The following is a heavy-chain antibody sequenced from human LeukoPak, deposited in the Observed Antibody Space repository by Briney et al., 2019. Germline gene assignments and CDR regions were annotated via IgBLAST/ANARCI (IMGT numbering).Heavy chain of an antibody. CDR1: GFTVSTNY. J-gene: IGHJ4*02. CDR2: VYSGDTT. Sequence: GGSLRLSCAASGFTVSTNYMSWVRQAPGKGLEWVSVVYSGDTTYYADSVKGRFTISRDNSKNTLYLQMNSLRPEDTAMYYCARDSEEPGGYWGQGTLVTVSS. D-gene: IGHD1-14*01. V-gene: IGHV3-66*02. CDR3: ARDSEEPGGY.